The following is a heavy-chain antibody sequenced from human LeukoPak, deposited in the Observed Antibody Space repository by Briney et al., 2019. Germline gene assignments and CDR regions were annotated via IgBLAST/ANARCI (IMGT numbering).Heavy chain of an antibody. V-gene: IGHV4-30-4*02. J-gene: IGHJ4*02. Sequence: PSETLSLTCTVSGGSISSGDYYWSWIRQPPGKGLEWIGYIYYSGSTYYNPSLKSRVTISVDTSKNQFSLKLSSVTAADTAVYYCARATPVDFYLLDYWGQGTLVTVSS. CDR1: GGSISSGDYY. CDR2: IYYSGST. D-gene: IGHD3-3*01. CDR3: ARATPVDFYLLDY.